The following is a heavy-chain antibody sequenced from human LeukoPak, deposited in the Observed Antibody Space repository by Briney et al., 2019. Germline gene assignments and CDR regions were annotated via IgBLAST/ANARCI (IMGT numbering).Heavy chain of an antibody. V-gene: IGHV4-4*07. CDR3: ARGEVRNHYDFWSELDYYYYYGMDV. D-gene: IGHD3-3*01. CDR2: IYTSGST. Sequence: SETLSLTCTVSGGSISSYYWSWIRQPAGKGLEWIGRIYTSGSTNYNPSLKSRVTMSVDTSKNQFSLKLSSVTAADTAVYYCARGEVRNHYDFWSELDYYYYYGMDVWGQGTTVTVSS. J-gene: IGHJ6*02. CDR1: GGSISSYY.